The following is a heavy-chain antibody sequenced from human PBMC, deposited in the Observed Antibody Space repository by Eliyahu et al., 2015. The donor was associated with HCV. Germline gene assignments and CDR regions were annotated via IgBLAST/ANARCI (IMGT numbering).Heavy chain of an antibody. Sequence: EVQLVESGGGLVQPGGSLRLSCAASXXXFXSYXMNWVRQAPGKGVEWVSYISSSSSTIYYADSVKGRFTISRXNAKNSLYLQMNSLRAEDTAVYYCAREGNYYDSSGLVRDVWGQGTTVTVSS. J-gene: IGHJ6*02. CDR1: XXXFXSYX. CDR2: ISSSSSTI. CDR3: AREGNYYDSSGLVRDV. D-gene: IGHD3-22*01. V-gene: IGHV3-48*01.